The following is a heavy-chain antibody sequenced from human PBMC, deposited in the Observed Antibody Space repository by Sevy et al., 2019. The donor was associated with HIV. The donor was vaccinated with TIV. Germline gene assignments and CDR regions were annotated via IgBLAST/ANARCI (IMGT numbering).Heavy chain of an antibody. Sequence: GESLKISCTASGFTFGDYAMSWFRQAPGKGLEWVGFIRSKAYGGTTEYAASVKGRFTISRDDSKRIAYLQTKSLKTEDTAVYYCTTSYGYYYGPLPWGQGTLVTVSS. CDR2: IRSKAYGGTT. J-gene: IGHJ5*02. CDR1: GFTFGDYA. CDR3: TTSYGYYYGPLP. V-gene: IGHV3-49*03. D-gene: IGHD3-10*01.